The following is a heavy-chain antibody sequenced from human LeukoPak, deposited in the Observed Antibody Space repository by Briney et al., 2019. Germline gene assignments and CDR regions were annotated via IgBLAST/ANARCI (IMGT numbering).Heavy chain of an antibody. CDR3: ARRIAATGRGYFDH. J-gene: IGHJ4*02. V-gene: IGHV5-51*01. CDR1: GYSFTNYW. CDR2: IYPGDSDT. D-gene: IGHD6-13*01. Sequence: GESLKISRQVSGYSFTNYWIGWVRQMPGKGLEWMGIIYPGDSDTRYSPSFQGQVTISADKSISTAYLQWSSLKASDTAMYYCARRIAATGRGYFDHWGQGTLVTVSS.